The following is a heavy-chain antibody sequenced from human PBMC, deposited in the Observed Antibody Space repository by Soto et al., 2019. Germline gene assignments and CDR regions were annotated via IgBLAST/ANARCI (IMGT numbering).Heavy chain of an antibody. CDR1: GFNFSNDT. Sequence: EVQLVESGGRLVRPGGSLRLSCVVSGFNFSNDTMNWVRQAPGKGLEWLSYISGTIKTIYYADSVGGRFTISRDNAKNSLNMQINRLRDDDTAVYYCASGKLHDSGIHGSYYYCGLDACGHGSAVTVSS. CDR3: ASGKLHDSGIHGSYYYCGLDA. D-gene: IGHD3-10*01. V-gene: IGHV3-48*02. CDR2: ISGTIKTI. J-gene: IGHJ6*02.